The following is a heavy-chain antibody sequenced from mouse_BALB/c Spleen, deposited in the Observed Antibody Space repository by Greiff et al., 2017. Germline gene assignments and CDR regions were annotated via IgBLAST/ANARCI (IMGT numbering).Heavy chain of an antibody. D-gene: IGHD2-4*01. Sequence: EVQLQQSGPSLVKPSQTLSLTCSVTGDSITSGYWNWIRKFPGNKLEYMGYISYSGSTYYNPSLKSRISITRDTSKNQYYLQLNSVTTEDTATYYCARYYYYDYDVPFAYWGQGTLVTVSA. J-gene: IGHJ3*01. V-gene: IGHV3-8*02. CDR2: ISYSGST. CDR3: ARYYYYDYDVPFAY. CDR1: GDSITSGY.